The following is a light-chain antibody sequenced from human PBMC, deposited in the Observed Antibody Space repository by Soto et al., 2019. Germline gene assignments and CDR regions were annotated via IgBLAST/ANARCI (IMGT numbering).Light chain of an antibody. CDR1: QILLHSNGYNY. Sequence: DIVITQSPLSLPFTPPDPSSISCVPSQILLHSNGYNYLDWYLQKPGQSPQLLIYLGSNRASGVPDRFSGSGSGTDFTLKISRVEAEDVGVYYCMQALQTPTFGQGTKVDIK. V-gene: IGKV2-28*01. CDR2: LGS. CDR3: MQALQTPT. J-gene: IGKJ1*01.